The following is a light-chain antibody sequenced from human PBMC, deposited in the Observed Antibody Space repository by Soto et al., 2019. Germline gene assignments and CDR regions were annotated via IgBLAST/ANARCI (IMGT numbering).Light chain of an antibody. V-gene: IGKV1-6*01. Sequence: ALQLTQSPSSLSASVGDRVIITCRASQGIRSELAWYQQKPGKAPDLLIYAASTLQPGVPYRFSGSGSGTDFTLTISNLQPEDSATYYCLHDYNYPRTFGQGTKVDIK. CDR1: QGIRSE. J-gene: IGKJ1*01. CDR3: LHDYNYPRT. CDR2: AAS.